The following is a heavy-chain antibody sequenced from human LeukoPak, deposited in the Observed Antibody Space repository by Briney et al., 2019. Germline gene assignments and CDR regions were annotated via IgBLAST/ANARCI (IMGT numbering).Heavy chain of an antibody. J-gene: IGHJ4*02. CDR3: ARALRIVCGSDCHSCYFDY. D-gene: IGHD2-21*02. CDR1: GYTFTSYD. Sequence: ASVKVSCKASGYTFTSYDINWVRQATGQGLEWMGWMNPNSGNTDYAQKFQGRVTMTRNTSISTAYMELSSLRSEDTAVYYCARALRIVCGSDCHSCYFDYWGQGTLVTVSS. CDR2: MNPNSGNT. V-gene: IGHV1-8*01.